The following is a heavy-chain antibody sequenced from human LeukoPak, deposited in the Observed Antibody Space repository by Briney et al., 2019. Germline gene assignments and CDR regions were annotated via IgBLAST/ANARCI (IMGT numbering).Heavy chain of an antibody. V-gene: IGHV3-23*01. Sequence: PGGSLRLSCAASGFTFSRNAMSWVRQAPGKGLEWVSAVSSSGVSTYYADSVKGRFTISRDNSKNTLYLQMNSLRAEDTAVYYCAKAKTMTHDAFDIWGQGTMVTVSS. CDR1: GFTFSRNA. CDR3: AKAKTMTHDAFDI. J-gene: IGHJ3*02. CDR2: VSSSGVST. D-gene: IGHD3-22*01.